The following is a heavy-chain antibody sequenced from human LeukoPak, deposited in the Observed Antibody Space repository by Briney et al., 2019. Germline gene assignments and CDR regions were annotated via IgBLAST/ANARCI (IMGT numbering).Heavy chain of an antibody. D-gene: IGHD2-15*01. CDR2: ISGSGGST. J-gene: IGHJ6*03. CDR1: GFTFSSYA. CDR3: AKDDRKGYSLLNNYYYMDV. Sequence: GGSLRLSCAASGFTFSSYAMSWVRQAPGKGLEWVSAISGSGGSTNYADSVKGRFTISRDNSKNTLYLQMNSLRAEDKAVYYRAKDDRKGYSLLNNYYYMDVWGKGTTVTVSS. V-gene: IGHV3-23*01.